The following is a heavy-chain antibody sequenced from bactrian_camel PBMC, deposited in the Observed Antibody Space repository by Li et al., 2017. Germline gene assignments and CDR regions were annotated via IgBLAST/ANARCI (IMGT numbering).Heavy chain of an antibody. Sequence: HVQLVESGGGSVQAGGSLRLSCVASGYTLPMNMGRFRRLPGQEREGVAAIAGDGRTNYADSVKGRFTISKDNAKNTLYLQMNALQPEDTAMYYCAADRRGVPCLVVNDYGYNYWGQGTQVTVS. CDR1: GYTLPMN. V-gene: IGHV3S53*01. D-gene: IGHD4*01. CDR2: IAGDGRT. J-gene: IGHJ4*01. CDR3: AADRRGVPCLVVNDYGYNY.